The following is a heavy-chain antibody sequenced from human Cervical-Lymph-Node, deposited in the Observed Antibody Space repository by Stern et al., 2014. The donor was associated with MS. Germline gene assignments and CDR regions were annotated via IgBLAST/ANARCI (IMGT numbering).Heavy chain of an antibody. J-gene: IGHJ4*02. CDR1: GDSISSGNYY. CDR2: IYSSGTT. CDR3: ATQGRALAPD. Sequence: VQLVESGPGLVKPSQTLSLTCTVSGDSISSGNYYWSWIRQPAGKGLEWIGRIYSSGTTYYNPSLSSRVTISIDTSNHQSSMNLSSVTATDTAVYYCATQGRALAPDWGQGTLVTVSS. V-gene: IGHV4-61*02.